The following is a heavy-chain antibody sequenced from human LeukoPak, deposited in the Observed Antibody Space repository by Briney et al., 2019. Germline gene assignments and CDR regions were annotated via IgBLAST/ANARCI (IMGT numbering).Heavy chain of an antibody. CDR2: LNPSGVDT. J-gene: IGHJ2*01. CDR1: GFTFSSYS. D-gene: IGHD1-26*01. CDR3: AKKRITVSGSLYFDL. V-gene: IGHV3-23*01. Sequence: GGSLRLSCAASGFTFSSYSMTWVRRAPGKRLEWVSILNPSGVDTFYADSVKGRFTISRDNSKNTLYLQMNSLRVEDTAVYFCAKKRITVSGSLYFDLWGRGTLVTVSS.